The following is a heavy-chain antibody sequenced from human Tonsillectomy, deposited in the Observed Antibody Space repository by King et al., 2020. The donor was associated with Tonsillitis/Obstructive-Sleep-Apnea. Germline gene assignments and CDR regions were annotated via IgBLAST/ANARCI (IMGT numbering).Heavy chain of an antibody. CDR3: AKDRGYCSGGSCYRPSDY. J-gene: IGHJ4*02. V-gene: IGHV3-23*04. D-gene: IGHD2-15*01. Sequence: VQLVESGGGLVQPGGSLRLSCAASGFTFSSYAMSWVRQAPGKGLEWGSAISGSGDRTYYADSVKGRFTISRDNSKNTLYLQMNSLRAEDTAVYYCAKDRGYCSGGSCYRPSDYWGQGTLVTVSS. CDR1: GFTFSSYA. CDR2: ISGSGDRT.